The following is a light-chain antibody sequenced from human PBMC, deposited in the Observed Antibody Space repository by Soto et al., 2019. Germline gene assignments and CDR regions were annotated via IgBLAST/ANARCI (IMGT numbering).Light chain of an antibody. CDR3: QKYNSAPPP. CDR2: AAS. V-gene: IGKV1-27*01. J-gene: IGKJ4*01. CDR1: QGISNY. Sequence: DIQMTQSPSSLSASVGDRVTITCRASQGISNYLAWYQQKPGKVPKLLIYAASTLQSGVPSRFSGSGSRTDLTLTISSLQPEDVATYYCQKYNSAPPPFGGGTKVEIK.